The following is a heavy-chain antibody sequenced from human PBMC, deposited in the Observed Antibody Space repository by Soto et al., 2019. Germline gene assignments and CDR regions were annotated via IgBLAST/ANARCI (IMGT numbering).Heavy chain of an antibody. CDR2: IHHSGST. V-gene: IGHV4-59*08. CDR3: ARLTSGWYSY. Sequence: SETLSLTCTVSGGSISAYYWSWIRQPPGKGLEWIGYIHHSGSTNYNPSLRSRVTISVDTSKNQFSLNLSSVTAEDTAVYYCARLTSGWYSYWGPGTLVNVSS. D-gene: IGHD6-19*01. CDR1: GGSISAYY. J-gene: IGHJ4*02.